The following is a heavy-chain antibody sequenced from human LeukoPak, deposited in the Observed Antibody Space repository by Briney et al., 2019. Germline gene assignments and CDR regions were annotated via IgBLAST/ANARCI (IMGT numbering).Heavy chain of an antibody. D-gene: IGHD3-22*01. CDR2: ISYDGSNK. V-gene: IGHV3-30*18. CDR3: AKDSDYYDSSGSFDY. Sequence: GGSLRLTCAASGFTFSSYGMHWVRQAPGKGLEWVAVISYDGSNKYYADSVKGRFTISRDNSKNTLYLQMNSLRAEDTAVYYCAKDSDYYDSSGSFDYWGQGTLVTVSS. CDR1: GFTFSSYG. J-gene: IGHJ4*02.